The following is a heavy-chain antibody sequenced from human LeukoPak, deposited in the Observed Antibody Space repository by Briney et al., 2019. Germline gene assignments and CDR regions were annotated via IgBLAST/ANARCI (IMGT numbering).Heavy chain of an antibody. CDR1: GFTFSSYG. Sequence: GGSLRLSCAASGFTFSSYGMHWVRQAPGKGLEWVAFRRYDGSNKYYADSVKGRFTISRDNSKNTLYLQMNSLRAEDTAVYYCAKDQNIVVVVAATDLPFDYWGQGTLVTVSS. V-gene: IGHV3-30*02. D-gene: IGHD2-15*01. J-gene: IGHJ4*02. CDR2: RRYDGSNK. CDR3: AKDQNIVVVVAATDLPFDY.